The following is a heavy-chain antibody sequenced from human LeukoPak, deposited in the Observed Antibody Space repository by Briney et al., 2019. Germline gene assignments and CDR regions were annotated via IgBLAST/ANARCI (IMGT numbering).Heavy chain of an antibody. CDR3: TKDDSSSWYDYFFDY. D-gene: IGHD6-13*01. Sequence: PGGSLRLSCAASGFSVSTFWMSWVRQSPGKGLEWVANMKPDGNEKYYMDSVRGRFSISRDSAKNSLYLQMSSLRVQDTAIYYCTKDDSSSWYDYFFDYWGQGTLVTVSS. V-gene: IGHV3-7*03. CDR1: GFSVSTFW. CDR2: MKPDGNEK. J-gene: IGHJ4*02.